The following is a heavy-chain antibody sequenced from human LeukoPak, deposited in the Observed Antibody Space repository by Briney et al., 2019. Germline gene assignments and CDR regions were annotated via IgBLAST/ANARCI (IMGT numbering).Heavy chain of an antibody. CDR2: ITPIFGTA. V-gene: IGHV1-69*13. CDR1: GGTFSSYA. J-gene: IGHJ4*02. Sequence: SVKVSCKASGGTFSSYAISWVRLAPGQGLEWMGGITPIFGTANYAQKFQGRVTITADESTSTAYMELSSLRSEDTAVYYCARAGGYSSSWPGVHYFDYWGQGTLVTVSS. CDR3: ARAGGYSSSWPGVHYFDY. D-gene: IGHD6-13*01.